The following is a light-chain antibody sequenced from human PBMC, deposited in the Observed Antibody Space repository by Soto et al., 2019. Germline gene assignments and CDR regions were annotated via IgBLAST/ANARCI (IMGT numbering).Light chain of an antibody. Sequence: AIQMTQSPSSLSASVGDRVTITCRASQAIRTDLGWYRQKPGKAPKLLIYAASSLQSGVPSRFSGSGSGTDFTLTISSLQPEDFATYYCLQDYNYPRTFGQGTKVEI. J-gene: IGKJ1*01. CDR1: QAIRTD. V-gene: IGKV1-6*01. CDR3: LQDYNYPRT. CDR2: AAS.